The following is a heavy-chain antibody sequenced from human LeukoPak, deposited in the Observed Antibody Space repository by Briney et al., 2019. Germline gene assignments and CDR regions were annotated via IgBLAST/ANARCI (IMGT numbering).Heavy chain of an antibody. D-gene: IGHD3-22*01. CDR1: GGSFSGYY. J-gene: IGHJ4*02. CDR2: INHSGST. Sequence: KPSETLSLTCAVYGGSFSGYYWSWIRQPPGKGLEWIGEINHSGSTNYNPSLKSRVTISVDTSKNQFSLKLSSVTAADTAVYYCVRLTTTYYYDSSGYYILPDYFDYWGQGTLVTVSS. V-gene: IGHV4-34*01. CDR3: VRLTTTYYYDSSGYYILPDYFDY.